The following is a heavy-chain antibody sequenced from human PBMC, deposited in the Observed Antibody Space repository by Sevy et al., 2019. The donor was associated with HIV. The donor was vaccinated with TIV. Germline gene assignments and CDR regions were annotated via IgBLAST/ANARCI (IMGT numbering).Heavy chain of an antibody. CDR1: GFIFGDYT. CDR2: IRGKRNGETK. Sequence: GGSLRLSCSPSGFIFGDYTVSWVRQAPGKGLEWIAFIRGKRNGETKEYAASVRGRFTISRDDSKSIAYLQMNSLKTEDTDVYYCTRVEGAADWGMDVWGQGTTVTVSS. J-gene: IGHJ6*02. V-gene: IGHV3-49*04. D-gene: IGHD1-26*01. CDR3: TRVEGAADWGMDV.